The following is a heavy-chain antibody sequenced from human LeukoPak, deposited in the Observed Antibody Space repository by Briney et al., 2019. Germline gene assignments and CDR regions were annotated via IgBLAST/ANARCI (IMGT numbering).Heavy chain of an antibody. CDR2: FDPEDGET. Sequence: ASVNASCKVSGYTLTELSMHWVRQAPGKGLEWVGGFDPEDGETIYAQKFQGRVTMTEDTSTDTAYMELSSLRSEDTAVYYCATLQRLGELSLGDYWGQGTLVTVSS. J-gene: IGHJ4*02. CDR1: GYTLTELS. D-gene: IGHD3-16*02. V-gene: IGHV1-24*01. CDR3: ATLQRLGELSLGDY.